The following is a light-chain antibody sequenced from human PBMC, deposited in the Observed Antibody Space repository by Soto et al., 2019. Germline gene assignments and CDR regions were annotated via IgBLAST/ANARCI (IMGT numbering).Light chain of an antibody. CDR1: SSDLGGYNY. J-gene: IGLJ1*01. CDR2: EVS. Sequence: SVLTQPASVSGSPGQSITVSCTGTSSDLGGYNYVSWYQHHPGKAPKLMIYEVSNRPSGVSNRFSGSKSGNTASLTISGLQAEDEADYYCSSYTSSDTLVFGTGTKVTVL. V-gene: IGLV2-14*01. CDR3: SSYTSSDTLV.